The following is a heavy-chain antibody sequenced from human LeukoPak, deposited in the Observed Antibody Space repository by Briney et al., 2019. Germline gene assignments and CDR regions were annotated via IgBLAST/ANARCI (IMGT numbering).Heavy chain of an antibody. CDR3: ARLYSSSSMGY. J-gene: IGHJ4*02. Sequence: GEPLKISCKGSGFYFPSYGIGWVRQMPGRGLEWMGIIYPGDSDTRYRPSFQGQVTISADKSINTAYLQWSSLQASDTAMYYCARLYSSSSMGYWGQGTLVTVSS. CDR1: GFYFPSYG. D-gene: IGHD6-13*01. CDR2: IYPGDSDT. V-gene: IGHV5-51*01.